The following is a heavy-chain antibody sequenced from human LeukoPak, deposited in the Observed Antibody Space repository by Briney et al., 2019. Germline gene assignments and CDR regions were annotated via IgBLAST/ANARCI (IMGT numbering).Heavy chain of an antibody. D-gene: IGHD3-3*01. CDR1: GFTFSSYA. J-gene: IGHJ4*02. V-gene: IGHV3-11*04. Sequence: PGGSLRLSCAASGFTFSSYAMSWIRQAPGKGLEWVSYISSSGSTIYYADSVKGRFTISRDNAKNSLYLQMNSLRAEDTAVYYCARNTYYDFWSRHYGLDFWGQGTLVTVSS. CDR2: ISSSGSTI. CDR3: ARNTYYDFWSRHYGLDF.